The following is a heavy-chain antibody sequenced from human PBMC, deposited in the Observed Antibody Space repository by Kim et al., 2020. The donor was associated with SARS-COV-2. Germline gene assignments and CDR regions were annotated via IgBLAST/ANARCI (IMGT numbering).Heavy chain of an antibody. Sequence: TTDYDAPVKGRYTNSREDSKNALYLQMNSLKTGDTAVYYCTLYSSGWLDYWGQGTLVTVSS. V-gene: IGHV3-15*01. D-gene: IGHD6-19*01. CDR3: TLYSSGWLDY. CDR2: TT. J-gene: IGHJ4*02.